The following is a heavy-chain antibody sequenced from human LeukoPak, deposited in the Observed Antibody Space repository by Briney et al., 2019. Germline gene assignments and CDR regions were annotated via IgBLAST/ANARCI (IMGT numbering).Heavy chain of an antibody. J-gene: IGHJ4*02. CDR1: GYTFTGSY. Sequence: ASVKVSCKASGYTFTGSYMHWVRQAPGQGLEWMGWIDPNSGGTNYARKFQGRVTMTRDTSISTAYMVPNRLRSDDTAVYYCAREYYYGSGNYYNRIDYWGQGTLVTVSS. CDR2: IDPNSGGT. D-gene: IGHD3-10*01. V-gene: IGHV1-2*02. CDR3: AREYYYGSGNYYNRIDY.